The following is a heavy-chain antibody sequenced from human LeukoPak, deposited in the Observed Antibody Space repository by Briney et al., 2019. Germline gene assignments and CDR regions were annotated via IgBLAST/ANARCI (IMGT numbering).Heavy chain of an antibody. Sequence: SETLSLTCTVSGGSISSGGYYWSWIRQPPGKGLEWIGYIYHSGSTYYNPSLKSRVTISVDRSKNQFSPKLSSVTAADTAVYYCARGALGIASLWGQGTLVTVSS. V-gene: IGHV4-30-2*01. CDR2: IYHSGST. CDR3: ARGALGIASL. D-gene: IGHD2-21*01. CDR1: GGSISSGGYY. J-gene: IGHJ4*02.